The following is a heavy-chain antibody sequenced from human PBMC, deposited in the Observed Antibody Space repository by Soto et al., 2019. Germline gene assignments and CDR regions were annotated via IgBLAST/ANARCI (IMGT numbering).Heavy chain of an antibody. V-gene: IGHV4-31*03. J-gene: IGHJ6*02. CDR3: ARGLLVVAMVDYYYYGMDV. Sequence: NPSETLSLTCTVSGGSISSGGYYWSWIRQHPGKGLEWIGEIYHSGSTNYNPSLKSRVTISVDKSKNQFSLKLSSVTAADTAVYYCARGLLVVAMVDYYYYGMDVWGQGTTVTVSS. CDR1: GGSISSGGYY. CDR2: IYHSGST. D-gene: IGHD5-18*01.